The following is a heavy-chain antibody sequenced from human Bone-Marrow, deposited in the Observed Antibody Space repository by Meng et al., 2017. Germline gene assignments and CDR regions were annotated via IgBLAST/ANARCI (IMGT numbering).Heavy chain of an antibody. Sequence: GESLKISCAASGFTFSSYGMHWVRQAPGKGLEWVAVIWYDGSNKYYADSVKGRFTISRDNSKNTLYLQMNSLRAEDTAVYYCASPRTPITMVRGVFDYWGQGTLVTVSS. D-gene: IGHD3-10*01. V-gene: IGHV3-33*01. CDR2: IWYDGSNK. CDR1: GFTFSSYG. J-gene: IGHJ4*02. CDR3: ASPRTPITMVRGVFDY.